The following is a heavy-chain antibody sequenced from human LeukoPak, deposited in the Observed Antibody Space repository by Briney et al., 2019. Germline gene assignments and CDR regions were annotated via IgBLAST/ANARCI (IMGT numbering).Heavy chain of an antibody. J-gene: IGHJ4*02. CDR2: IIPNSGGT. D-gene: IGHD2/OR15-2a*01. CDR1: GYTFTSYG. V-gene: IGHV1-2*02. Sequence: ASVKVSCKASGYTFTSYGISWVRQAPGQGLEWMGWIIPNSGGTNYAQKFQGRVTMTRDTSISTAYMELSSLRSDDTAVYYCARGDVQLSLDYWGQGTLVTVSS. CDR3: ARGDVQLSLDY.